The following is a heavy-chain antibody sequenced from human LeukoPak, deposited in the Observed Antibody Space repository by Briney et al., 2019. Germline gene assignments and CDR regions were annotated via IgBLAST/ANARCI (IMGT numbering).Heavy chain of an antibody. J-gene: IGHJ5*02. CDR2: INPNSGGT. V-gene: IGHV1-2*02. Sequence: ASVKVSCKASGYTFTGYYMHWVRQAPGQGLEWMGWINPNSGGTNYAQKFQGGVTMTRDTSISTAYMELSRLRSDDTAVYYCARDPIGYDSSGYLNWFDPWGQGTLVTVSS. CDR1: GYTFTGYY. D-gene: IGHD3-22*01. CDR3: ARDPIGYDSSGYLNWFDP.